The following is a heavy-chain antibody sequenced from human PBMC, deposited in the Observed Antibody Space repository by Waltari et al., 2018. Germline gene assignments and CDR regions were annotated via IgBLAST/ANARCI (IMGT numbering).Heavy chain of an antibody. CDR2: IWSDGSNK. Sequence: QVQLVESGGGVVQPGRSLRLSCAASGFTFSNYGMHWVRQAPGKGLEGVAVIWSDGSNKYYGDSVKGRFTISRDNSKDTVYLQMNSLRAEDTALYYCAKELDGSSSWSFDCWGQGTLVTVSS. CDR3: AKELDGSSSWSFDC. D-gene: IGHD6-6*01. J-gene: IGHJ4*02. V-gene: IGHV3-33*06. CDR1: GFTFSNYG.